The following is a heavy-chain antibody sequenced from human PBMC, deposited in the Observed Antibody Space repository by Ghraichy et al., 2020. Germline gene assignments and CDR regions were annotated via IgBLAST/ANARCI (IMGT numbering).Heavy chain of an antibody. CDR2: INHSGST. Sequence: SETLSLTCAVYGGSFSGYYWSWIRQPPGKGLEWIGEINHSGSTNYNPSLKSRVTISVDTSKNQFSLKLSSVTAADTAVYYCARVSRLVVPAAISWFDPWGQGTLVTVSS. J-gene: IGHJ5*02. CDR1: GGSFSGYY. CDR3: ARVSRLVVPAAISWFDP. D-gene: IGHD2-2*02. V-gene: IGHV4-34*01.